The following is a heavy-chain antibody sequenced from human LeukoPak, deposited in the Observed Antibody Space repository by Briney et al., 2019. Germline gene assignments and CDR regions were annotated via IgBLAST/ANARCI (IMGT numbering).Heavy chain of an antibody. CDR1: GYTFTSYY. D-gene: IGHD3-22*01. Sequence: PGASVKVSCKASGYTFTSYYMHWVRQAPGQGLEWMGLINPSGGSTTYAQKFQGRVTMTRDTSTSTVYMDLSSLRSEDTAVYYCARDWGDYYDSSGPSYPVGAFDIWGQGTMVTVSS. V-gene: IGHV1-46*01. CDR3: ARDWGDYYDSSGPSYPVGAFDI. J-gene: IGHJ3*02. CDR2: INPSGGST.